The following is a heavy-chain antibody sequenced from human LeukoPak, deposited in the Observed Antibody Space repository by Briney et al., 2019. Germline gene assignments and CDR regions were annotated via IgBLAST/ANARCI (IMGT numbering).Heavy chain of an antibody. D-gene: IGHD5-12*01. CDR1: GFTFTNYA. CDR3: ARCARLHGSIYGYGDY. CDR2: ISISGSAT. J-gene: IGHJ4*02. Sequence: PGGALRLSCAASGFTFTNYAMSWVRQAPGKGLEWVSDISISGSATYYADSVKGRFSISRDNAKNSLYLQMNSLRAEDTAMYYCARCARLHGSIYGYGDYWGQGTLVTVSS. V-gene: IGHV3-11*01.